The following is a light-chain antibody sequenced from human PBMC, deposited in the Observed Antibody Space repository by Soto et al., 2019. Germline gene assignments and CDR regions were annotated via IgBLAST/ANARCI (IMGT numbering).Light chain of an antibody. J-gene: IGLJ1*01. CDR3: SSYTRSHGYV. V-gene: IGLV2-14*03. Sequence: QSVLTQPASVSGSPGQSITISCTGTSSDVGAYNYVSWYQQYPDKAPKLMIYDVSTRPSGVSNRFSGSKSGNTASLTISGLQAEDEADYYCSSYTRSHGYVFGPGTKVTVL. CDR1: SSDVGAYNY. CDR2: DVS.